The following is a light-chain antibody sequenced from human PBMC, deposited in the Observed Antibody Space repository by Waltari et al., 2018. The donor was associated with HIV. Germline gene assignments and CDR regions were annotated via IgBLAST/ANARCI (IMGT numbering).Light chain of an antibody. CDR3: QQYGSSHSYT. V-gene: IGKV3-20*01. CDR2: GAS. Sequence: EIVLTQSPGTLSLSPGERATLSCRASQSVSSSYFAWYQQKPGQAPRLLIYGASSRATGIPDRFSGSRSRTDFTLTISRLEPEDLAVYYCQQYGSSHSYTFGQGTKLEIK. J-gene: IGKJ2*01. CDR1: QSVSSSY.